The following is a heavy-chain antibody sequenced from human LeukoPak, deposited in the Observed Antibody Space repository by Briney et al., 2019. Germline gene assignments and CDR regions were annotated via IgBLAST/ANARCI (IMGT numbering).Heavy chain of an antibody. Sequence: GGSLRLSCAASGFTFSDYYMSWIRQAPGKGLEWVSYISGSGSNTYYADSAKGRFTISRDNTKNTLSLQMNSLRAEDTAIYYCARDVRILGLIDYWGQGTLVTVSS. J-gene: IGHJ4*02. V-gene: IGHV3-11*01. CDR3: ARDVRILGLIDY. CDR1: GFTFSDYY. CDR2: ISGSGSNT. D-gene: IGHD1-26*01.